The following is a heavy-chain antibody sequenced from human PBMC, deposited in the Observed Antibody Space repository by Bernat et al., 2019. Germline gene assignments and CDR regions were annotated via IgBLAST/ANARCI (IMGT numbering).Heavy chain of an antibody. V-gene: IGHV1-18*01. CDR1: GYTFTSYG. CDR2: ISAYNGNT. D-gene: IGHD3-10*01. Sequence: QVQLVQSGAEVKKPGASVKVSCKASGYTFTSYGISWVRQAPGQGLEWMGWISAYNGNTNYAQKLQGRVTMTTDTSTSRAYKELRNLRSDETDVYYCASDHITRSWFVEIFRGENWFDAWGQGNLVTVSS. CDR3: ASDHITRSWFVEIFRGENWFDA. J-gene: IGHJ5*02.